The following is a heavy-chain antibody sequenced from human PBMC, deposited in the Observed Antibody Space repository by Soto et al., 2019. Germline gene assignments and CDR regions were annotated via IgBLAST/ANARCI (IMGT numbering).Heavy chain of an antibody. CDR3: AMSAGYGGAFAV. V-gene: IGHV3-23*04. Sequence: EKQLVESGGALAQPGGSLRLSCVGSGFTFSIYALTWVRQAPGKGLEWVSLITNNGDTTFFGDSVKGRFSISRDNSKNTLYLQLENLRAEDKAVYYCAMSAGYGGAFAVWGQGTMVAVSS. J-gene: IGHJ3*01. CDR1: GFTFSIYA. D-gene: IGHD5-12*01. CDR2: ITNNGDTT.